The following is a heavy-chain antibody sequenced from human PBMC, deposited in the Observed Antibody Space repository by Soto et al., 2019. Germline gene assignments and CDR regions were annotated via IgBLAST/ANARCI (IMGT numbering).Heavy chain of an antibody. CDR2: IYYSGST. Sequence: SETLSLTCTVSGGSISSYYWSWIRQPPGKGLEWIGYIYYSGSTNYNPSLKSRVTIPVDTSKNQFSLKLSSVTAADTAVYYCARVRNVLRYFDWLTAGAFDIWGQGTMVTVSS. D-gene: IGHD3-9*01. V-gene: IGHV4-59*01. CDR1: GGSISSYY. J-gene: IGHJ3*02. CDR3: ARVRNVLRYFDWLTAGAFDI.